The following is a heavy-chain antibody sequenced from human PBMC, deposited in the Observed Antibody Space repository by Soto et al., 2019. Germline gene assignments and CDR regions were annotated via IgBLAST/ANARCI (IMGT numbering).Heavy chain of an antibody. CDR2: ISAYNGNT. CDR1: GYTFTSYG. CDR3: AREESVYCSGGSCYQFDY. V-gene: IGHV1-18*01. J-gene: IGHJ4*02. Sequence: ASVKVSCKASGYTFTSYGISWVRQAPGRGLEWMGWISAYNGNTNYAQKLQGRVTMTTDTSTSTAYMELRSLRSDDPAVYYCAREESVYCSGGSCYQFDYWGQGTLVTVSS. D-gene: IGHD2-15*01.